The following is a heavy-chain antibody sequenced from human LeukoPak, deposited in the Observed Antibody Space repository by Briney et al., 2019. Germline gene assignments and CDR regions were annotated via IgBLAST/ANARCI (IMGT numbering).Heavy chain of an antibody. Sequence: SETLSLTCTVSGYSISSGYYWGWIRQPPGKGLEWIGSIYHSGSTYYNPSLKSRVTISVDTSKNQFSLKLSSVTAADTAVYYCARFTPPRDFDWLSYTIDYWGQGTLVTVSS. D-gene: IGHD3-9*01. CDR1: GYSISSGYY. J-gene: IGHJ4*02. CDR3: ARFTPPRDFDWLSYTIDY. V-gene: IGHV4-38-2*02. CDR2: IYHSGST.